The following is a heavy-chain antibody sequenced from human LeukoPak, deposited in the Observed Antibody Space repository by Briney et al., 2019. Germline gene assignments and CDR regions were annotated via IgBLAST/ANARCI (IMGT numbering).Heavy chain of an antibody. J-gene: IGHJ6*03. CDR2: ISSSSSST. Sequence: GGSLRFSCAASGFTFSSYSMSWVRQAPGKGLEWVSSISSSSSSTNYADSVQGRFTISRDNARNSLYLQMNSLRAEDTTVYYCARSAPAAAGTGPMDVWGKGTTVTVSS. V-gene: IGHV3-21*01. CDR1: GFTFSSYS. D-gene: IGHD6-13*01. CDR3: ARSAPAAAGTGPMDV.